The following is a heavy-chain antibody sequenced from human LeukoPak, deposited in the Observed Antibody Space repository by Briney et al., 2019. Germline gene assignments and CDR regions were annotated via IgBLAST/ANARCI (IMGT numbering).Heavy chain of an antibody. CDR3: ARDILRPSPYYYYGMDV. CDR2: INPSGGST. J-gene: IGHJ6*02. V-gene: IGHV1-46*01. CDR1: GYTFTSYY. Sequence: SVKVSCKASGYTFTSYYMHWVRQAPGQGLEWMGIINPSGGSTSYAQKFQGRVTMTRDMSTSTVYMELSSLRSEDTAVYYCARDILRPSPYYYYGMDVWGQGTTVTVSS. D-gene: IGHD5/OR15-5a*01.